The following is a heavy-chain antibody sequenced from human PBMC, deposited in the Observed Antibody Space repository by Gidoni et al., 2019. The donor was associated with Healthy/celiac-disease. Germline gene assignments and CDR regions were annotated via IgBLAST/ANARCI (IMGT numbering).Heavy chain of an antibody. V-gene: IGHV3-9*01. CDR1: GFTFDDYA. D-gene: IGHD3-10*01. CDR3: AKDIMVRGVIIGLFGW. J-gene: IGHJ4*02. CDR2: ISWNSGSI. Sequence: EVQLVESGGGLVQPGRSLRLSCAASGFTFDDYAMHWVRQAPGKGLEWVSGISWNSGSIGYADSVKGRFTISRDNAKNSLYLQMNSLRAEDTALYYCAKDIMVRGVIIGLFGWWGQGTLVTVSS.